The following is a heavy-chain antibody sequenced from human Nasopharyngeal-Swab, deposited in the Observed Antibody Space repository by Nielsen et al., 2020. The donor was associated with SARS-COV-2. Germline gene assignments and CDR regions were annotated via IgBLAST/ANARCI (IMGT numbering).Heavy chain of an antibody. CDR3: TRESCSDGNCYWGAYFDL. D-gene: IGHD2-15*01. Sequence: WIRQPPGKGLEWLGFTRRKDFGGTTEYAASVKGRFIISRDDSKSIAYLQINSLKTEDTAVYYCTRESCSDGNCYWGAYFDLWGQGTLVTVSS. CDR2: TRRKDFGGTT. V-gene: IGHV3-49*02. J-gene: IGHJ4*02.